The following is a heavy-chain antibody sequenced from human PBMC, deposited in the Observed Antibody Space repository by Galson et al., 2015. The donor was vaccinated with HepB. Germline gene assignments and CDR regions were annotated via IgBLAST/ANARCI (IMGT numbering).Heavy chain of an antibody. J-gene: IGHJ4*02. D-gene: IGHD3-22*01. Sequence: SLRLSCAASGFTFSSYWMSWVRQAPGKGLEWVANIKQDGSEKYYVDSVKGRFTISRDSAKNSLYLQMNSLRAEGTAVYYCARDRGYDSSGAYLDYWGQGTLVTVSS. CDR2: IKQDGSEK. CDR3: ARDRGYDSSGAYLDY. CDR1: GFTFSSYW. V-gene: IGHV3-7*01.